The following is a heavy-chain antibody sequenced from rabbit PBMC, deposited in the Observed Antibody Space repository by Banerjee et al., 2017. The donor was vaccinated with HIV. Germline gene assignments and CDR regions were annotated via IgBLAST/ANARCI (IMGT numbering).Heavy chain of an antibody. CDR3: ARDLAGVIGWNFNL. V-gene: IGHV1S45*01. J-gene: IGHJ4*01. D-gene: IGHD4-1*01. Sequence: QEQLEEYGGDLVKPEGSLTLTCTASGFSFRNKYVMCWVRQAPGKGLEWIACISAGSSGSTYYASWAKGRFTSSKTSSTTVTLQMTSLTAADTATYFCARDLAGVIGWNFNLWGPGTLVTVS. CDR1: GFSFRNKYV. CDR2: ISAGSSGST.